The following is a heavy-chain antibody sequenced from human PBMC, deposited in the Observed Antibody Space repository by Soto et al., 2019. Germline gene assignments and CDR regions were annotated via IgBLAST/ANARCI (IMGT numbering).Heavy chain of an antibody. Sequence: PGGSLRLSCAGSGFTFSTYGMSWVRQAPGKGLEWVSAISGTGSSTYYTDSVKGRFSISRDNSKNTVYLQMTSLRAEDTAEYYSAKGRQGSVYYFDYWGPGILVTVSS. D-gene: IGHD6-25*01. CDR3: AKGRQGSVYYFDY. J-gene: IGHJ4*02. CDR1: GFTFSTYG. V-gene: IGHV3-23*01. CDR2: ISGTGSST.